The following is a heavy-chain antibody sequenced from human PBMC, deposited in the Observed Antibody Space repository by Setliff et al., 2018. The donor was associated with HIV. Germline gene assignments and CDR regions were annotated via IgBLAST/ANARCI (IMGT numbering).Heavy chain of an antibody. CDR2: IYHSGST. CDR1: GGSISSSSYY. D-gene: IGHD2-21*02. J-gene: IGHJ2*01. V-gene: IGHV4-39*01. Sequence: SETLSLTCTVSGGSISSSSYYWGWIRQPPGKGLEWIGSIYHSGSTYYNPFLKSRVTISVDTSKNQFSLNLSSVTAADTAVYYCARHDGTYCGGDCYLLGYFDLWGRGTLVTVSS. CDR3: ARHDGTYCGGDCYLLGYFDL.